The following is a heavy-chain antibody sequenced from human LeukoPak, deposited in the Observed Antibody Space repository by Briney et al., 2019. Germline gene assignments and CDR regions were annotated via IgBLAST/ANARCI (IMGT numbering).Heavy chain of an antibody. CDR2: ISYDGSNK. CDR3: ATLYGDDAFDI. CDR1: GFTFSSYG. Sequence: PGGSLRLSCAASGFTFSSYGMHWVRQAPGKGVEWVAVISYDGSNKYYADSVKGRFTISRDNPKNTLYLQMNSLRAEDTAVYYCATLYGDDAFDIWGQGTMVTVSS. J-gene: IGHJ3*02. V-gene: IGHV3-30*03. D-gene: IGHD4-17*01.